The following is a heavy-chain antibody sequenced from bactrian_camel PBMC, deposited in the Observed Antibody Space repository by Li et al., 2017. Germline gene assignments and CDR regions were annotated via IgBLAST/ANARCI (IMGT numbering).Heavy chain of an antibody. CDR3: AAGTHRATMLWRD. J-gene: IGHJ4*01. D-gene: IGHD4*01. V-gene: IGHV3S53*01. Sequence: HVQLVESGGGSVQAGGSLRLSCAASGTTVTTHCMAWFRQAPGKEREGVAAIDSDGTTRYAESVQGRFTISKDNTKNTLYLQMNNLKPEDTAMYYCAAGTHRATMLWRDWGQGTQVTVS. CDR1: GTTVTTHC. CDR2: IDSDGTT.